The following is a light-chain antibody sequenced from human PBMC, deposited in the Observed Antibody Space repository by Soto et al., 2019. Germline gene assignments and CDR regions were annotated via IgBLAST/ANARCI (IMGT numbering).Light chain of an antibody. CDR2: HAY. CDR1: QDIGNC. CDR3: QKSDHLPL. Sequence: DIQMTQSPPSLSASVGDRVTITCQASQDIGNCLNWFQHKPGKAPNLVIYHAYNLEIGVPSRFSESGSGTAFPFTITSLRPEDIATYYCQKSDHLPLFGPGTKVESK. J-gene: IGKJ3*01. V-gene: IGKV1-33*01.